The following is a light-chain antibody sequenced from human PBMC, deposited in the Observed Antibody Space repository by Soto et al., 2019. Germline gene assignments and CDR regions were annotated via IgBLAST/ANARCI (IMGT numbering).Light chain of an antibody. Sequence: EIVLTQSPVTLSLSPWERATLSCRASQSVSTNYLAWYQQKPGLAPRLLIYGASNRATGIPDRFSGSGSGTDFTLTISRLEPEDFAVYYCQQYGSSGTFGQGTKVDIK. J-gene: IGKJ1*01. CDR3: QQYGSSGT. CDR1: QSVSTNY. V-gene: IGKV3-20*01. CDR2: GAS.